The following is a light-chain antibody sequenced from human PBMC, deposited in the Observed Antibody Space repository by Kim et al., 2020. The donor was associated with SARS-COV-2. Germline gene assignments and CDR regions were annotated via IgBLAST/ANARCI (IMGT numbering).Light chain of an antibody. V-gene: IGKV4-1*01. J-gene: IGKJ2*01. CDR1: QSVSNK. CDR2: WSS. CDR3: QQYHHLPLT. Sequence: AVSLGERATINCRSDQSVSNKLVWYQQKPGHPPRLLIRWSSDRQSGVPDRFSGSGSGTDFTLTISSLQPEDVAVYHCQQYHHLPLTFGQGTKLEI.